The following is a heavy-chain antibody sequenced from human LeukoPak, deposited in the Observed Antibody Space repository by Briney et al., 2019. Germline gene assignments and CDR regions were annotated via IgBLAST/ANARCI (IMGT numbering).Heavy chain of an antibody. CDR3: ASGSGSYRTPYYYMDV. Sequence: QAGGSLRLSCAASGFTVSSNYMSWVRQAPGKGLEWVSVIYSGGNTYYADSVKGRFTISRDNSKNTLYLQMNSLRAEDTAVYYCASGSGSYRTPYYYMDVWGTGTTVTVSS. J-gene: IGHJ6*03. CDR1: GFTVSSNY. V-gene: IGHV3-53*01. CDR2: IYSGGNT. D-gene: IGHD3-10*01.